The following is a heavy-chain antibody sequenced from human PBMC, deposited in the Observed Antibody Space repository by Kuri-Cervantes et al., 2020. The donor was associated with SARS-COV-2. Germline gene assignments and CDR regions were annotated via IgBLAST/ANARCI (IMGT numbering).Heavy chain of an antibody. CDR1: GFTFSSYW. D-gene: IGHD4-23*01. Sequence: GGSLRLSCAASGFTFSSYWMSWVRQAPGKGLEWVANIKQDGSEKYYVDSVKGRFTISRDNAKSSLYLQMNSLRAEDTAVYYCARGDDYGGNYPDYWGQGTLVTVSS. V-gene: IGHV3-7*01. CDR2: IKQDGSEK. CDR3: ARGDDYGGNYPDY. J-gene: IGHJ4*02.